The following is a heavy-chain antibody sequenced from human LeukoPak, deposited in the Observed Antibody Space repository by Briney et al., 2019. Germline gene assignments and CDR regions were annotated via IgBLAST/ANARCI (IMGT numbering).Heavy chain of an antibody. CDR3: ARDGAGGSSSWYWQGYFDY. J-gene: IGHJ4*02. V-gene: IGHV4-4*07. Sequence: PSETLSLTCTVSGGSISSYYWSWIRQPAGKGLEWIGRIYTSGSTNYNPSLESRVTMSVDTSKNQFSLKLSSVTDADTAVYYCARDGAGGSSSWYWQGYFDYWGQGTLVTVSS. CDR2: IYTSGST. CDR1: GGSISSYY. D-gene: IGHD6-13*01.